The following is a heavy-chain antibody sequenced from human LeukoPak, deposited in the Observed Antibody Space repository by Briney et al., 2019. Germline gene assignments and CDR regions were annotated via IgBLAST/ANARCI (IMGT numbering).Heavy chain of an antibody. V-gene: IGHV3-23*01. J-gene: IGHJ3*02. CDR3: AKGIFGYDSSGDDAFDI. CDR2: ISVSATAT. Sequence: GGSLRLSCAASGFSFSSYGMAWVRQAPGQGLEWVAVISVSATATNYAASVKGRFTISRDDSKNTLYLQMNSLRAEDTALYYCAKGIFGYDSSGDDAFDIWGQGTMVTVSS. D-gene: IGHD3-22*01. CDR1: GFSFSSYG.